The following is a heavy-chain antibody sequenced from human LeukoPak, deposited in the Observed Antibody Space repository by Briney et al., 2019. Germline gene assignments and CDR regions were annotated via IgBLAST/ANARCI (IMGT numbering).Heavy chain of an antibody. CDR3: ARKGGLFDY. Sequence: SETLSLTCTVSRGSIRYYYWSWIRQSPGKGLEWIGYIYYNGSTNYNPSLKSRVTISVDMSKNQFSLKMSSVTAADTAVYYCARKGGLFDYWGQGRLVTVSS. J-gene: IGHJ4*02. CDR2: IYYNGST. D-gene: IGHD2-15*01. CDR1: RGSIRYYY. V-gene: IGHV4-59*01.